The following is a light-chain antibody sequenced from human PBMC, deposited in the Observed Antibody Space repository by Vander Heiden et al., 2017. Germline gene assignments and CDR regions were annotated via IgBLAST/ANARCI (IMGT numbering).Light chain of an antibody. CDR1: QDISSF. V-gene: IGKV1-12*01. CDR2: GAS. CDR3: QQDISFPHT. Sequence: DIQMTQSPSSVSASAGDRVTLTCRASQDISSFLAWYQQKPGQAPRLLISGASSMHSGIPDRFSGSGSGTGFTLTISSLQPEDSAIYYCQQDISFPHTFGGGTRVEIK. J-gene: IGKJ4*02.